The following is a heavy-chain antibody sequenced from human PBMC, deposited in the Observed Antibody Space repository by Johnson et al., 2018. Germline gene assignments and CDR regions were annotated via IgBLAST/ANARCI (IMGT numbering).Heavy chain of an antibody. CDR2: IYYSGST. CDR3: ARGYSSVMDVYYDMDV. Sequence: QVQLQESGPGLVKPSETLSLTCTVSGGSISSYYWSWIRQPPGKGLEWIGYIYYSGSTNYNPSLKRRVTISVDTSKHLFSLKLSSVTAVDTAVYYCARGYSSVMDVYYDMDVWGKGTTVTVSS. J-gene: IGHJ6*03. CDR1: GGSISSYY. V-gene: IGHV4-59*01. D-gene: IGHD5-18*01.